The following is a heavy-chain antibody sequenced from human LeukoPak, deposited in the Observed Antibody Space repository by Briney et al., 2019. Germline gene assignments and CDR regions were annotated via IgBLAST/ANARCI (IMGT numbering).Heavy chain of an antibody. J-gene: IGHJ4*02. CDR1: GGTFSSYA. V-gene: IGHV1-69*04. CDR3: AREEGESYFDY. D-gene: IGHD3-10*01. CDR2: IIPILGIA. Sequence: GASVKVSCKASGGTFSSYAISWVRQAPGQGLEWMGRIIPILGIANYAQKFQGRVTITADKSTSTAYMELSSLRSEDTAVYYCAREEGESYFDYWGQGTLVTVPS.